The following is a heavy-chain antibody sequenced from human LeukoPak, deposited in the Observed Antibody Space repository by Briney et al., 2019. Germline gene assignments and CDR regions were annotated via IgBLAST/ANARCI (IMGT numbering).Heavy chain of an antibody. CDR3: AIMGLTTFDY. J-gene: IGHJ4*02. D-gene: IGHD2-8*01. Sequence: SETLSLTCAVYGGSFSGYYWSWIRQPPGKGLEWIGEINHSGSTNYNPSLKSRVTISVDTSKNQFSLKLSSVTAADTAVYYCAIMGLTTFDYWGQGTLVTVSS. V-gene: IGHV4-34*01. CDR2: INHSGST. CDR1: GGSFSGYY.